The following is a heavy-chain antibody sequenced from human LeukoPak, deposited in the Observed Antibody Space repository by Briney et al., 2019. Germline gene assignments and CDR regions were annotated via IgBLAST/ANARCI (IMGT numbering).Heavy chain of an antibody. D-gene: IGHD5-12*01. V-gene: IGHV3-30-3*01. J-gene: IGHJ6*02. CDR3: ARDPHSGYDFLRYYSYGMDV. CDR2: ILCHGSNK. Sequence: PGGALRFSCAASGFTFSSYAMHWVRQAPGKGLEWVAVILCHGSNKYYADSVKGRFTISRDNSKNTLYLQMNCLRAEDTAVYYCARDPHSGYDFLRYYSYGMDVWGQGTTVSIS. CDR1: GFTFSSYA.